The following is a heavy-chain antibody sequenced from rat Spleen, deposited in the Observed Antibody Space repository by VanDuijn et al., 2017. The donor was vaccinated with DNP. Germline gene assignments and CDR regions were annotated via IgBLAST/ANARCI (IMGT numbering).Heavy chain of an antibody. D-gene: IGHD1-11*01. Sequence: EVQLEESGGGLVQSGRSMKLSCAASGFTFSHYYMAWVRQAPTKGLEWVASISTGGGNTYYRDSVEGRFTISRDNAKSTLYLQMDSLRSEETATYYCARHGEVPTRFAMDAWGQGTSVTVSS. V-gene: IGHV5S11*01. CDR2: ISTGGGNT. J-gene: IGHJ4*01. CDR1: GFTFSHYY. CDR3: ARHGEVPTRFAMDA.